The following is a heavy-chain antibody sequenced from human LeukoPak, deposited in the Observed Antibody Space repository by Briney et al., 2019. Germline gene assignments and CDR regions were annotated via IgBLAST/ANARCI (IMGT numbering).Heavy chain of an antibody. CDR1: GFTFSDYY. D-gene: IGHD3-10*01. CDR2: ISSSSSTI. CDR3: AKEPPGTGDDAFDI. V-gene: IGHV3-11*04. Sequence: GGSLRLSCAASGFTFSDYYMSWIRQAPGKGLEWVSYISSSSSTIYYADSVKGRFTISRDNAKNSLYLQMNSLRAEDTAVYYCAKEPPGTGDDAFDIWGQGTMVTVSS. J-gene: IGHJ3*02.